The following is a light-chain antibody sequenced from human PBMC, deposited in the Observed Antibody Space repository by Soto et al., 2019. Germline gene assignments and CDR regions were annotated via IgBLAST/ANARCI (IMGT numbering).Light chain of an antibody. J-gene: IGKJ1*01. CDR3: QQYNNWPVT. Sequence: EIVMTQSPATLSVSPGERATLSCRASQSVSSNLVWYQQKPGQAPRLLIYGASTRATAIPARFSGSGSGTEFTLTISSLQSEDFAVYYCQQYNNWPVTFGQGTKVEI. CDR2: GAS. CDR1: QSVSSN. V-gene: IGKV3-15*01.